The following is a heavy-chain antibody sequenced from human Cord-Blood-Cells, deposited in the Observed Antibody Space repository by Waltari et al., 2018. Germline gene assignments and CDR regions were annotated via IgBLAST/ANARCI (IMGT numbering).Heavy chain of an antibody. CDR2: ISSSSSYI. CDR3: ARDEAMRAFDI. V-gene: IGHV3-21*01. CDR1: GFAFSIYG. Sequence: PLVESVGGPVKPGGCVRLSCAASGFAFSIYGLHWVRQGPGKALEWVSSISSSSSYIYYADSVKGRFTISRDNAKNSLYLQMNSLRAEDTAVYYCARDEAMRAFDIWGQGTMVTVSS. J-gene: IGHJ3*02.